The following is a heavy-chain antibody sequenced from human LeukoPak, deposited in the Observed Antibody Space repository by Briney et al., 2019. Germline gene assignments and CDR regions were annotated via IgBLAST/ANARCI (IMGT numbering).Heavy chain of an antibody. Sequence: PGGSLRLSCAASGFTFSNYWMNWVRQAPGKGLEWVANIKQDGSERYYMDSVKGRFSISRDNAKNSLYLQMNSLRAEDTAVYYCARETDRRNFDCWGQGTLVTVSS. CDR2: IKQDGSER. CDR3: ARETDRRNFDC. V-gene: IGHV3-7*01. CDR1: GFTFSNYW. J-gene: IGHJ4*02.